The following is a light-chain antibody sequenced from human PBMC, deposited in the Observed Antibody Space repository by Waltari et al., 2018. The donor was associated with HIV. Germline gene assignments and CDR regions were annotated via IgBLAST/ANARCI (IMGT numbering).Light chain of an antibody. CDR3: GTWDSSLSVGL. J-gene: IGLJ3*02. CDR1: SSNIGNNY. Sequence: QFVLTQAPSVSAAPGQNVTISCYGSSSNIGNNYVSWYQHFPGTAPKLLIYDINKRPSGIPDRFSGSKSGTSATLAIAGLQTGDEADYYCGTWDSSLSVGLFGGGTKVTVL. CDR2: DIN. V-gene: IGLV1-51*01.